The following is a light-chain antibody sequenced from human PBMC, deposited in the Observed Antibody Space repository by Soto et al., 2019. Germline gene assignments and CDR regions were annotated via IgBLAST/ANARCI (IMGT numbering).Light chain of an antibody. V-gene: IGLV1-40*01. CDR2: GAS. CDR3: QSYDSSLRTDV. Sequence: QSVLTQPPSVSGVPGQRVTISCTGSSSNIGAGYDVHWYQQIPGTAPKILIFGASNRPSGVPDRFSGSKSGTSASLAITGLQAEDEADYHCQSYDSSLRTDVFGTGTKLTVL. CDR1: SSNIGAGYD. J-gene: IGLJ1*01.